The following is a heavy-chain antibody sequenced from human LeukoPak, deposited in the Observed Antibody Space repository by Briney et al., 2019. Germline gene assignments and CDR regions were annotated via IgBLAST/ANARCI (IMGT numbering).Heavy chain of an antibody. CDR2: INHSGST. J-gene: IGHJ5*02. CDR1: GGSFSGYY. V-gene: IGHV4-34*01. Sequence: KPSETLSLTCAVYGGSFSGYYWSWIRQPPGKGLEWIGEINHSGSTNYNPSLKSRVTISVDTSKNQFSLKLSSVTAADTAVYYCARSLGYCSSTSCYAWFDPWGQGTLVTVSS. CDR3: ARSLGYCSSTSCYAWFDP. D-gene: IGHD2-2*01.